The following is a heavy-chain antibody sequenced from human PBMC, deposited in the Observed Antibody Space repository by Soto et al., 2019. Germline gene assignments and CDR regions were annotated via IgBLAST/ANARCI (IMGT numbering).Heavy chain of an antibody. Sequence: QVQLQESGPGLVKPSQTLSLTCTVSGGSISSGGYYWSWIRQHPGKALEWIGYIYYSGNTYYNPFLRSRVTIAVDTSNIKFFLKLSSVTAADTAVYYCARALSVPVYWGQGTLVTVSS. CDR3: ARALSVPVY. V-gene: IGHV4-31*03. D-gene: IGHD3-10*02. J-gene: IGHJ4*02. CDR1: GGSISSGGYY. CDR2: IYYSGNT.